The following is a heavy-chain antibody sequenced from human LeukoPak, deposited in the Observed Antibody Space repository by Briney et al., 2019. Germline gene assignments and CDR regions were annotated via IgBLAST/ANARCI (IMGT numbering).Heavy chain of an antibody. CDR2: ISYSGST. J-gene: IGHJ4*02. Sequence: SETLSLTCTVSGASISSYYWSWIRQPPGKGLEWIGSISYSGSTSYTPSLKSRVTISVDTSKNQFSLKLSSVTAADTAVYYCARHHQQLRSDYFDYWGQGTLVTVSS. D-gene: IGHD6-13*01. CDR1: GASISSYY. CDR3: ARHHQQLRSDYFDY. V-gene: IGHV4-59*01.